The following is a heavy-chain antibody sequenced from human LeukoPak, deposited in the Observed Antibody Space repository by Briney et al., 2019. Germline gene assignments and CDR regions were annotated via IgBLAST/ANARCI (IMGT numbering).Heavy chain of an antibody. Sequence: GGSLRLSCAASGFTFSSYWMSWVRQAPGKGLEWVANIKQDGSEKYYVDSVKGRFTISRDNAKSSLYLQMNSLRAEDTAVYYCARDPRFCSTTSCYSVFWGQGTLVTVSS. CDR2: IKQDGSEK. J-gene: IGHJ4*02. CDR1: GFTFSSYW. V-gene: IGHV3-7*01. D-gene: IGHD2-2*01. CDR3: ARDPRFCSTTSCYSVF.